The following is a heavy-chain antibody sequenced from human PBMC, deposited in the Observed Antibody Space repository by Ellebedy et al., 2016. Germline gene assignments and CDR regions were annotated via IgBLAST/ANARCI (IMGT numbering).Heavy chain of an antibody. D-gene: IGHD3-9*01. CDR3: ARQTRDIRGWFDP. Sequence: SLKISXAASGFTFDDYVIHWVRQAPGRGLEWVSGISWNSGKIGYADSVKGRFTISRDNAKNSLYLQMNSLRAEDTALYPCARQTRDIRGWFDPWGQGTLVTVSS. CDR1: GFTFDDYV. J-gene: IGHJ5*02. V-gene: IGHV3-9*01. CDR2: ISWNSGKI.